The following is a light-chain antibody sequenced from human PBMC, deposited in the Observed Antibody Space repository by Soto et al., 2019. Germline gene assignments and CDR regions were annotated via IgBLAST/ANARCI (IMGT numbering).Light chain of an antibody. CDR1: QSVSSN. CDR2: GAS. V-gene: IGKV3-15*01. Sequence: EIVLTQSPGTLSLSPGERATLSCRASQSVSSNLAWYQQKLGQAPRLLIHGASTRAPGFPARFSGSGSGTDFTLTISSLQSEDFAVYYCQQYDNWPWTFGQGTKV. J-gene: IGKJ1*01. CDR3: QQYDNWPWT.